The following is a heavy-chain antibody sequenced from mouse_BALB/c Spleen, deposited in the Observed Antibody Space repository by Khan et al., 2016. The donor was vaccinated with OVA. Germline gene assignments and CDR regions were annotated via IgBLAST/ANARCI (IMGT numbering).Heavy chain of an antibody. CDR3: ANHGSSSAWLTY. CDR1: GYTFTSYW. D-gene: IGHD1-1*01. CDR2: INPSTGYS. J-gene: IGHJ3*01. V-gene: IGHV1-7*01. Sequence: VQLQQSGAELAKPGASVKMSCKASGYTFTSYWMHWVKQRPGQGLEWIGYINPSTGYSEYNQKFKDKATLTADKSSSTAYIQLSSLTSEDSAVYYCANHGSSSAWLTYWGQGTLVTVSA.